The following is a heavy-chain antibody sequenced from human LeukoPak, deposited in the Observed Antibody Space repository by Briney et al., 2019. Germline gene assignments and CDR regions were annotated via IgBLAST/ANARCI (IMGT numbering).Heavy chain of an antibody. V-gene: IGHV4-61*01. J-gene: IGHJ4*02. CDR1: GHSVNSGSFY. Sequence: SETLSLTCTVSGHSVNSGSFYWRWIRQPPGEGLEWLGYIYYNGNTNYNPSLKSRVTISIDTSKNQFSLKLTSVTAADTALYFCARDTPGTLKGTYSDYWGQGTLVTVSS. D-gene: IGHD3-10*01. CDR3: ARDTPGTLKGTYSDY. CDR2: IYYNGNT.